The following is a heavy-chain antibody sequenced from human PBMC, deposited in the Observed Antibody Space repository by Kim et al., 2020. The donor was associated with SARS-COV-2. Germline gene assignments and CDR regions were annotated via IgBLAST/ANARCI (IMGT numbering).Heavy chain of an antibody. V-gene: IGHV3-21*01. J-gene: IGHJ5*02. Sequence: GGSLRLSCAASGFTFSSYSMNWVRQAPGKGLEWVSSISSSSSYIYYADSVKGRFTISRDNAKNSLYLQMNSLRAEDTAVYYCARDPGPGWYYYGSGSENWFDPWGQGTLVTVSS. CDR3: ARDPGPGWYYYGSGSENWFDP. CDR2: ISSSSSYI. D-gene: IGHD3-10*01. CDR1: GFTFSSYS.